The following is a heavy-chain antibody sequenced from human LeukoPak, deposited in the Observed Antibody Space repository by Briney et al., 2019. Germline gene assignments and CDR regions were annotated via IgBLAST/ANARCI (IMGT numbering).Heavy chain of an antibody. CDR2: VSLSGLT. CDR3: SRENGAFSPFGY. D-gene: IGHD2-8*01. V-gene: IGHV4-4*02. Sequence: SGTLSLTCGVSGGSITSTNWWSWVPQPPGQGLEWIGEVSLSGLTNYNPSLSSRVIMALDTSKNHLSLNLTSVTAADTAVYYCSRENGAFSPFGYWGQGTLVTVPS. J-gene: IGHJ4*02. CDR1: GGSITSTNW.